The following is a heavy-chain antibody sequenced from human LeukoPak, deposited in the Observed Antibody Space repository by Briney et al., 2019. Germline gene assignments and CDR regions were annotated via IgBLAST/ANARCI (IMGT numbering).Heavy chain of an antibody. CDR3: AGQEIGLRSFDP. J-gene: IGHJ5*02. Sequence: PSETLSLTCTVSGGSISSSLYHWGWIRQSPGKNLEWLGSIYYTGTTHYNPSLKNRVTISVDTSKNQFSLNLSSVTAADTAVYYCAGQEIGLRSFDPWGQGTLVTVSS. CDR1: GGSISSSLYH. D-gene: IGHD3/OR15-3a*01. CDR2: IYYTGTT. V-gene: IGHV4-39*01.